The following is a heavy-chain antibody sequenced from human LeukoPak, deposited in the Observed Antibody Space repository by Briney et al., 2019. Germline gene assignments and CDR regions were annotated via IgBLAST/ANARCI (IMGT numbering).Heavy chain of an antibody. CDR3: ARDGGRGYRGGYYDFWSGYYGGDY. Sequence: ASVKVSCKASGYTFTSYYMHWVRQAPGQGLEWMGIINPSGGSTSYAQKFQGRVTMTRDTSTSTVYMELSSLRSEDTAVYYCARDGGRGYRGGYYDFWSGYYGGDYWGQGTLVTVSS. J-gene: IGHJ4*02. D-gene: IGHD3-3*01. CDR2: INPSGGST. V-gene: IGHV1-46*01. CDR1: GYTFTSYY.